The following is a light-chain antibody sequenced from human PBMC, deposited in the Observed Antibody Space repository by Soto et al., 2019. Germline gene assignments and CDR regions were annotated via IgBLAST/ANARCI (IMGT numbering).Light chain of an antibody. Sequence: QSVLTQPPSVSGAPGQRVTISCTGSISNIGAGYDVKWYQQLPGTAPKLLIYGNSHRPSGVPDRFSGSKSGTSASLAITGLQAEDEADYYCQSYDSSLSGWVFGGGTKLTVL. CDR2: GNS. CDR1: ISNIGAGYD. J-gene: IGLJ3*02. CDR3: QSYDSSLSGWV. V-gene: IGLV1-40*01.